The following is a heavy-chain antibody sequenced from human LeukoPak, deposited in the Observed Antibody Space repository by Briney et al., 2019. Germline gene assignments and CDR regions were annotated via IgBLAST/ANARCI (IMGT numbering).Heavy chain of an antibody. CDR2: ISSYGGTT. Sequence: GGSLRLSCVASGFPFSDYPMNWVRQAPGKGLEHVSAISSYGGTTYYANSVKGRFTISRDNSKNTLYLQMGSLRAEDMAVYYCARGFNYHDSSGLQNGLDIWGHGTVVTVSS. D-gene: IGHD3-22*01. J-gene: IGHJ3*02. CDR1: GFPFSDYP. CDR3: ARGFNYHDSSGLQNGLDI. V-gene: IGHV3-64*01.